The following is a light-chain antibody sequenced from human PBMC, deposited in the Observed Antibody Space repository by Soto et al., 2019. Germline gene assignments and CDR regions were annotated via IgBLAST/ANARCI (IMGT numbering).Light chain of an antibody. CDR2: WAS. V-gene: IGKV4-1*01. CDR1: QSLLYRSTNNNY. CDR3: HQYYTPQIT. J-gene: IGKJ4*01. Sequence: DIVLTQFPDSLTLSLGETATIKCKSSQSLLYRSTNNNYLAWYQRKPGQSPKVIMYWASTRASGVPDRFSGSGSGTDFTLTIRNLQPEDVAVYYCHQYYTPQITFGGGTKVEI.